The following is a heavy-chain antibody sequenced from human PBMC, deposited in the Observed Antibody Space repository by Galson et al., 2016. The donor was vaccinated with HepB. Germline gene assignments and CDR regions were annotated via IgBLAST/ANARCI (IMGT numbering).Heavy chain of an antibody. CDR2: IYSGHST. CDR3: ARDPAGGFFDF. J-gene: IGHJ4*02. D-gene: IGHD3-16*01. V-gene: IGHV3-53*01. CDR1: GFSVSTMY. Sequence: SLRLSCAASGFSVSTMYMSWVRQAPGKGLEWVSIIYSGHSTHYADSVKGRFTISRDSSKNTLYLQMNSLRAEDTAVYYCARDPAGGFFDFWGQGTLVTVSS.